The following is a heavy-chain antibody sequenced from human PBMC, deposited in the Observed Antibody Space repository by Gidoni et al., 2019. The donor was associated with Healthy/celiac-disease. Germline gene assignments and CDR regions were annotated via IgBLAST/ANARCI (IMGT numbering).Heavy chain of an antibody. CDR3: AKDRDGY. J-gene: IGHJ4*02. CDR2: ISWNSGSI. V-gene: IGHV3-9*01. CDR1: GFPFDDYA. Sequence: EVQLVESGGGLVQPGRSLRLSCAASGFPFDDYAMHWVRQAPGKGLEWVSGISWNSGSIGYADSVKGRFTISRDNAKNSLYLQMNSLRAEDTALYYCAKDRDGYWGQGTLVTVSS.